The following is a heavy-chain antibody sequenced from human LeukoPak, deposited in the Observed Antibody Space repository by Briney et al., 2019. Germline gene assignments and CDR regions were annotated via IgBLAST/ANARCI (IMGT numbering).Heavy chain of an antibody. D-gene: IGHD6-19*01. CDR2: IYTSGST. CDR3: ARGQYSSGWSLFDY. J-gene: IGHJ4*02. CDR1: GGSISSGSYY. Sequence: SETLSLTCTVSGGSISSGSYYWSWIRQPAGKGLEWIGRIYTSGSTNYNPSLKGRVTISVDTSKNQFSLKLSSVTAADTAVYYCARGQYSSGWSLFDYWGQGTLVTVSS. V-gene: IGHV4-61*02.